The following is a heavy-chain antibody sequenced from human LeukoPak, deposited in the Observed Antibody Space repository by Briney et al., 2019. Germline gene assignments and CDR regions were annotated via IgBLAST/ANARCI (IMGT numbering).Heavy chain of an antibody. V-gene: IGHV4-39*07. D-gene: IGHD3-22*01. CDR3: ARGQYSYDSSGAFDI. CDR1: GGSITSSTYY. Sequence: SETLSLTCSVAGGSITSSTYYWGWIRQPPGKELECIGRISSSGSTNYNPSLKSRVTISVDTSKNQFSLKLSSVTAADTAVYFCARGQYSYDSSGAFDIWGQGTMVTVSS. J-gene: IGHJ3*02. CDR2: ISSSGST.